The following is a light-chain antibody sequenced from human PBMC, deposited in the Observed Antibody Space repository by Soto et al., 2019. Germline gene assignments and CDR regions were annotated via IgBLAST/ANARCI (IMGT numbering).Light chain of an antibody. J-gene: IGLJ2*01. CDR3: SSYTSSSTYVV. CDR1: SSDVGGYNY. V-gene: IGLV2-14*03. CDR2: DVI. Sequence: QSVLTQPASVSGSPGQSITISCTGTSSDVGGYNYVSWYQQHPGKAPKLMIYDVINRPSGVSNRFSGSKSGNSAPLTISGLQAEDEADYYCSSYTSSSTYVVLGGGTKVTVL.